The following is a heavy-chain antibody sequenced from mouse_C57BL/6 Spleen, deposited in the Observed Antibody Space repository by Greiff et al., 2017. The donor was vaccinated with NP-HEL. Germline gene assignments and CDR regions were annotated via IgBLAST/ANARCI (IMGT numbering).Heavy chain of an antibody. D-gene: IGHD3-2*02. J-gene: IGHJ4*01. V-gene: IGHV1-69*01. Sequence: QVQLKQPGAELVMPGASVKLSCKASGYTFTSYWMHWVKQRPGQGLEWIGEIDPSDSYTNYNQKFKGKSTLTVDKSSSTAYMQLSSLTSEDSAVYYCAKTGSSEAMDYWGQGTSVTVSS. CDR2: IDPSDSYT. CDR3: AKTGSSEAMDY. CDR1: GYTFTSYW.